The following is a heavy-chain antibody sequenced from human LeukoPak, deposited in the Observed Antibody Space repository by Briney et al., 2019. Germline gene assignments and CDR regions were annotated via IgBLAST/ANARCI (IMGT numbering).Heavy chain of an antibody. CDR1: GYTFTDYY. CDR3: TRPGYCTDTSCEGLDY. J-gene: IGHJ4*02. D-gene: IGHD2-8*02. V-gene: IGHV1-2*02. CDR2: INPNSGGS. Sequence: ASVKVSCKPSGYTFTDYYIHWVRQAPGQGPEWMGWINPNSGGSSSAQKFQGRVTMTWDTSISTAYMELSSLTSDDTAVYYCTRPGYCTDTSCEGLDYWGQGTLVTVSS.